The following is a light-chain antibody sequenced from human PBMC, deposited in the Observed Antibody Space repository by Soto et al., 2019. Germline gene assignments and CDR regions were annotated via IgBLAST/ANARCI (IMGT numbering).Light chain of an antibody. J-gene: IGKJ1*01. CDR2: GAS. Sequence: EIVLTQSPATLSVSPGERASLSCSASQSVSSSYLAWYQQKPGQAPRLLIYGASSRATGIPDRFSGSGSGTDFTLTISRLEPEDFAVYYCQQYGSSSTWTFGQGTKVDIK. V-gene: IGKV3-20*01. CDR1: QSVSSSY. CDR3: QQYGSSSTWT.